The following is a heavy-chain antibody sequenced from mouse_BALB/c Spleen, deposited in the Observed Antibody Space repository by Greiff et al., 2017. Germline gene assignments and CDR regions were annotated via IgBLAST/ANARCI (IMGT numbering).Heavy chain of an antibody. Sequence: SGAELVKPGASVKLSCTASGFNIKDTYMHWVKQRPEQGLEWIGRIDPANGNTKYDPKFQGKATITADTSSNTAYLQLSSLTSEDTAVYYCARGDTTANFDYWGQGTTLTVSS. CDR1: GFNIKDTY. D-gene: IGHD1-2*01. V-gene: IGHV14-3*02. CDR2: IDPANGNT. CDR3: ARGDTTANFDY. J-gene: IGHJ2*01.